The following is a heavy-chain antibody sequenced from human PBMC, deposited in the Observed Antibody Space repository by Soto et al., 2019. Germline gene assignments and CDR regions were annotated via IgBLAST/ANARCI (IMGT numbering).Heavy chain of an antibody. CDR1: GFTFSDHY. Sequence: GGSLRLSCAASGFTFSDHYMDWVRQAPGKGLEWVCRTRNKANSYTTEYAASVKGRFTISRDDSKNSLYLQMNSLKTEDTAVYYCASPGITGTIYDAFDIWGQGTMVTVSS. V-gene: IGHV3-72*01. J-gene: IGHJ3*02. CDR2: TRNKANSYTT. D-gene: IGHD1-7*01. CDR3: ASPGITGTIYDAFDI.